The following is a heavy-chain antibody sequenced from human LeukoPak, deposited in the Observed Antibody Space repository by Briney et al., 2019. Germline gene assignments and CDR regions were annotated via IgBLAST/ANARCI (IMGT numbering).Heavy chain of an antibody. V-gene: IGHV3-9*01. Sequence: PGGSLRLSCAASGITFHDYAMHWVRQAPGEGLEWVSGISWNSGRIGYADSVKGRFTISRDNAKSSPHLQMNSLRAEDTALYYCVRPIQGTAHDDLDLWGQGTWVIVSS. J-gene: IGHJ3*01. D-gene: IGHD1-14*01. CDR2: ISWNSGRI. CDR3: VRPIQGTAHDDLDL. CDR1: GITFHDYA.